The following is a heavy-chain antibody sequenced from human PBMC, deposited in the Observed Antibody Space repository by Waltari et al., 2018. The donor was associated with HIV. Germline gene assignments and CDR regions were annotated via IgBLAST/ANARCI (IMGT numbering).Heavy chain of an antibody. J-gene: IGHJ4*02. Sequence: QVQLVQSGAEVKKPGASVKVSCKASGYTFTSYGISWVRQAPGQGLEWMGWISAYNGHTNYAQKLHGRVTMTTDTSTSTAYMDLRSLRSDDTAFYYCARALWSGYYTPYYFDYWGQGTLVTVSS. D-gene: IGHD3-3*01. CDR3: ARALWSGYYTPYYFDY. CDR1: GYTFTSYG. V-gene: IGHV1-18*01. CDR2: ISAYNGHT.